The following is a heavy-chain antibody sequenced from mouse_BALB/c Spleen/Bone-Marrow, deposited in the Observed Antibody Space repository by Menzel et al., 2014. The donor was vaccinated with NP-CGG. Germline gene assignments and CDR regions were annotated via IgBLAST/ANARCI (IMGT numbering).Heavy chain of an antibody. J-gene: IGHJ4*01. CDR3: ARRPMIYYYALDY. CDR2: IDPANGNT. CDR1: GFKIKDTY. V-gene: IGHV14-3*02. D-gene: IGHD2-4*01. Sequence: EVQLQESGAELVKPGASVKLSCTASGFKIKDTYMHWVFQRPEQGLEWIGRIDPANGNTKYDPKFQGKATITADTSSNTAYLQLSSLTSEDTAVYYCARRPMIYYYALDYWGQGTSVTVSS.